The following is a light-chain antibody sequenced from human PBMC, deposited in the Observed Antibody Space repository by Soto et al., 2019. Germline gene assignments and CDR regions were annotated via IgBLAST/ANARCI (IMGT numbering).Light chain of an antibody. CDR3: QQYNNWPPMWT. J-gene: IGKJ1*01. Sequence: IVMTQSPVTLSVSPGERATLSCRASQSVSSNVAWYQQKPGQAPRLLIYAVSTRATGIPARFSGSGSGTEFTLTINSLQSEDFAVYYCQQYNNWPPMWTFGQGTKVDIK. CDR1: QSVSSN. CDR2: AVS. V-gene: IGKV3-15*01.